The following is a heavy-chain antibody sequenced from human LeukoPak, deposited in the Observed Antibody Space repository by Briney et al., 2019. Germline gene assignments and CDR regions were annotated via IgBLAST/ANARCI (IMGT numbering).Heavy chain of an antibody. V-gene: IGHV4-39*01. D-gene: IGHD3-22*01. Sequence: SETLSLTCTVSGCSIGSSSYYWGWIRQPPGKGLEWIGSIYYSGSTYYNPSLKSRVTISVDTSKNQFSLKLSSVTAADTAVYYCASLTQPMIVVGAWGQGTLVTVSS. CDR3: ASLTQPMIVVGA. CDR1: GCSIGSSSYY. J-gene: IGHJ1*01. CDR2: IYYSGST.